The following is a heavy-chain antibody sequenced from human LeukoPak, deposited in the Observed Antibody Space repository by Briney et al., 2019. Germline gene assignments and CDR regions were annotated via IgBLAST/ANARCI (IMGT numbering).Heavy chain of an antibody. CDR2: IKQDGSEK. CDR3: ARNYSGNSAG. CDR1: GVTFSSSW. D-gene: IGHD4-23*01. V-gene: IGHV3-7*04. J-gene: IGHJ4*02. Sequence: GRSLRLSCAASGVTFSSSWMSWVRLARGQGLEWVANIKQDGSEKYYVDSVKGRFTISRDNAKNSLYLQMNSLRDEDTAVYYCARNYSGNSAGWGQGTLVTVSS.